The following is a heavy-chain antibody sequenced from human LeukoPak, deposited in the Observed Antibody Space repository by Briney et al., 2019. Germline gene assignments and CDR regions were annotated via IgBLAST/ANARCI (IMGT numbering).Heavy chain of an antibody. CDR2: LYASGTT. Sequence: GGSLGLSCAASGFTFSSYSMNWVRQAPGKGLEWVSVLYASGTTKYADSVKGRFTISRDTSDNTLNLQMNGLGAEDSAVYYCAAKGNGYTGIYVFAHWGQGTLVTVSA. V-gene: IGHV3-66*01. D-gene: IGHD1-26*01. CDR1: GFTFSSYS. CDR3: AAKGNGYTGIYVFAH. J-gene: IGHJ4*02.